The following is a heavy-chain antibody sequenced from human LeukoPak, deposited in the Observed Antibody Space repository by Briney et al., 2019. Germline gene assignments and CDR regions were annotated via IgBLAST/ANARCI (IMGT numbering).Heavy chain of an antibody. CDR2: IYYSGST. Sequence: PSETLSLTCTVSGGSVSSGSYYWSWIRQPPGKGLEWIGYIYYSGSTNYNPSLKSRVTISVDTSKNQFSLKLSSVTAADTAVYYCARGHSDYGDLVDYWGQGTLVTVSS. D-gene: IGHD4-17*01. V-gene: IGHV4-61*01. CDR1: GGSVSSGSYY. CDR3: ARGHSDYGDLVDY. J-gene: IGHJ4*02.